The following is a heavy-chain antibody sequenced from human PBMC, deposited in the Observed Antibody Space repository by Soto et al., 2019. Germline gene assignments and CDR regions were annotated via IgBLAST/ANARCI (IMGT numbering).Heavy chain of an antibody. CDR1: GGSVSSGSYY. CDR3: ARGPHADYAAY. Sequence: QVRLQESGPGLVKPSETLSLTCSVSGGSVSSGSYYWTWIRQPPGKRLEWIGNIYHSGSTNYNPSLWSRLKTSTDTSKTQGSLTLSSVTAAGTAVYYCARGPHADYAAYWGQGTLVTLSS. CDR2: IYHSGST. V-gene: IGHV4-61*01. J-gene: IGHJ4*02. D-gene: IGHD4-17*01.